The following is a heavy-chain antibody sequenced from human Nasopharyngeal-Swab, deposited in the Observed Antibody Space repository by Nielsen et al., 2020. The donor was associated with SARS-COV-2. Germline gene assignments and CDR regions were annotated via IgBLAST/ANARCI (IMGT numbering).Heavy chain of an antibody. V-gene: IGHV3-73*01. CDR1: GFTFSDAA. CDR2: IRSKGNNYAT. D-gene: IGHD2-21*02. J-gene: IGHJ4*02. CDR3: TRCGGGCYSGRDY. Sequence: GESLNISCAASGFTFSDAAIHWVRQASGAGLEWVARIRSKGNNYATAYSASVKGRFIIFRDDPTNTAYLQMNSLKTEDTAVYYCTRCGGGCYSGRDYWGQGTLVTVSS.